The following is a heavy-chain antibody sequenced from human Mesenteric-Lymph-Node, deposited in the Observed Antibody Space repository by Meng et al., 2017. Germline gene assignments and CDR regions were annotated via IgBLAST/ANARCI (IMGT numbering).Heavy chain of an antibody. CDR1: GFTFSSYW. V-gene: IGHV3-7*01. CDR2: IKQDGSEK. D-gene: IGHD7-27*01. CDR3: ARDPGWGSLDY. J-gene: IGHJ4*02. Sequence: GESLKISCAASGFTFSSYWMSWVRQAPGKGLEWVANIKQDGSEKYYVDSVKGRFTISRDNAKNSLYLQMSTLRAEDTAVYYCARDPGWGSLDYWGQGTLVTVSS.